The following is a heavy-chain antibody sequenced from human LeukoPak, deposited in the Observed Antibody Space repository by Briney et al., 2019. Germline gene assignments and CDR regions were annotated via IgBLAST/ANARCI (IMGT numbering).Heavy chain of an antibody. CDR1: GGSISSSSYY. CDR3: ARDSVWGVHWYGMDV. D-gene: IGHD3-10*02. J-gene: IGHJ6*02. Sequence: PSETLSLTCTISGGSISSSSYYWNWIRQPPGKGLEWIAYIYYSGSTNYNPSLKSRVTISVDTSKNQFSLKLSSVTAADTAVYYCARDSVWGVHWYGMDVWGQGTTVTVSS. CDR2: IYYSGST. V-gene: IGHV4-61*01.